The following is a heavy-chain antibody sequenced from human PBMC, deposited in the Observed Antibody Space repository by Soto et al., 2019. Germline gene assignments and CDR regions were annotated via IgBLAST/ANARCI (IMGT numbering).Heavy chain of an antibody. CDR3: VRGGGGGLFDP. CDR1: GFTFENYA. CDR2: ISGSGGTT. D-gene: IGHD2-15*01. V-gene: IGHV3-23*01. Sequence: PGGSLRLSCVASGFTFENYAMSWVRRAPGKGLEWVSAISGSGGTTYYSDSVKGRFTISRDNSKNTVYLQMNSLTAEDTAIYYCVRGGGGGLFDPWGQGTMVTVSS. J-gene: IGHJ5*02.